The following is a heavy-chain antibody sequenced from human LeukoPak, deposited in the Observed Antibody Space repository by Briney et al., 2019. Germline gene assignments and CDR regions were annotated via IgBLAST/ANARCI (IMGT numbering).Heavy chain of an antibody. Sequence: GGSLRLSCAASGFTFSSYGMHWVRQAPGKGLEWVAVISYDGSNKYYADSVKGRFTISRDNSKNTLYLQMNSLRAEDTAVYYCAKETTTVTGWFDPWGQGTLVTVSS. CDR2: ISYDGSNK. CDR1: GFTFSSYG. V-gene: IGHV3-30*18. D-gene: IGHD4-17*01. CDR3: AKETTTVTGWFDP. J-gene: IGHJ5*02.